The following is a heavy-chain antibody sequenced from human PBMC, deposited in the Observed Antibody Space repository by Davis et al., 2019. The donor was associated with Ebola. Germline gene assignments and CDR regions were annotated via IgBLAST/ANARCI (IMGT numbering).Heavy chain of an antibody. CDR3: AKDRDRTAKGAYFDY. J-gene: IGHJ4*02. Sequence: PGGSLRLSCAASGFSFSSYAMSWVRQAPGKGLEWVSAIRGSGGSTYYADSVKGRFTISRDNSKNTLYLQMNSLRAEDTAVYYCAKDRDRTAKGAYFDYWGQGTLVTVSS. V-gene: IGHV3-23*01. CDR2: IRGSGGST. D-gene: IGHD3-16*01. CDR1: GFSFSSYA.